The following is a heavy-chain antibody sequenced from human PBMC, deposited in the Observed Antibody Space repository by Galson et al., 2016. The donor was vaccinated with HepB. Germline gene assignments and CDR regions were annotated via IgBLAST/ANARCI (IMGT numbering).Heavy chain of an antibody. CDR1: GFIFKNYG. J-gene: IGHJ5*02. CDR2: SWYVGDNK. Sequence: SLRLSCAASGFIFKNYGMHWVRQAPGKGLEWVAISWYVGDNKNSADSVKGRFTISRDNPQSTLFLQMNSLRPEDTAVYYCVREAAGNWFDPWGRGTLVTVSS. CDR3: VREAAGNWFDP. V-gene: IGHV3-33*01.